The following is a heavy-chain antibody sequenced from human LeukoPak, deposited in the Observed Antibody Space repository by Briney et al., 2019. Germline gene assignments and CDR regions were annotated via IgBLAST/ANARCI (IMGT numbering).Heavy chain of an antibody. CDR1: GDSVSSNSVA. CDR3: AIGKYSAFDI. V-gene: IGHV6-1*01. CDR2: TFYRSKWYN. J-gene: IGHJ3*02. Sequence: SQTLSLTCAISGDSVSSNSVAWNWIRQSPSRGLEWLGRTFYRSKWYNDYAVSVKSRITINPDTSKNQFSLQLSSVTPEDTAVYYCAIGKYSAFDIWGQGTMVTVSS. D-gene: IGHD2/OR15-2a*01.